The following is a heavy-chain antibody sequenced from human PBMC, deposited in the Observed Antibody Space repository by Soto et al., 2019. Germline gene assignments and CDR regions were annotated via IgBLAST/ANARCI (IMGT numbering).Heavy chain of an antibody. CDR1: GFPFAPST. V-gene: IGHV3-23*01. J-gene: IGHJ4*02. Sequence: GGSLRLSCGVSGFPFAPSTMSWVRQAPGKGLEWVSTISVSVGSTYSADSVQGRFTVSSDISDNTLFLRMTSLTADDTAVYFCAKRDVPHSTSNAYFYDHWGRGVLVTVSS. CDR3: AKRDVPHSTSNAYFYDH. CDR2: ISVSVGST. D-gene: IGHD2-21*02.